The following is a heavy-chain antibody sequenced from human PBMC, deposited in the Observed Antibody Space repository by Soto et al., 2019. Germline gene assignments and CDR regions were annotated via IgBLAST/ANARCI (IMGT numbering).Heavy chain of an antibody. CDR2: ISYDGSNK. J-gene: IGHJ4*02. Sequence: GGSLRLSCAASGFTFSSYAMHWVRQAPGKGLEWVAVISYDGSNKYYADSVKGRFTISRDNSKNTLYLQMNSLRAEDTAVYYCATNMYYWGQGTLVTVSS. CDR3: ATNMYY. V-gene: IGHV3-30-3*01. D-gene: IGHD3-10*02. CDR1: GFTFSSYA.